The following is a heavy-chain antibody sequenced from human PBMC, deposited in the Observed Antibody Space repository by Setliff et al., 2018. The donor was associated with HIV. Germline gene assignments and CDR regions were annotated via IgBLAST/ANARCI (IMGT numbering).Heavy chain of an antibody. CDR1: GYNVTVSA. J-gene: IGHJ5*02. V-gene: IGHV7-4-1*02. Sequence: ASVKVSCKASGYNVTVSAINWVRQAPGQALEWLGWINTKTGNPTYAQGLTGQFVFSLDTSVSTAYLQISSLKAEDTAVYYCARDRPRNFDWSGNWFDPWGQGTLVTVSS. CDR3: ARDRPRNFDWSGNWFDP. CDR2: INTKTGNP. D-gene: IGHD3-9*01.